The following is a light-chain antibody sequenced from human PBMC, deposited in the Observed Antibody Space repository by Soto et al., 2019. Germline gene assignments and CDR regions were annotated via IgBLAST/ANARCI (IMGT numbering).Light chain of an antibody. Sequence: AIQMTQSPSSLSASVGDRVTITCRASQGIRNDLGWYQQKPGKAPKLLIYAASSLQRGVPSRFSGSGAGTDFTLTISSLQPEDFATYFFLEDYIHPRTFGQGTKVEIK. CDR2: AAS. J-gene: IGKJ1*01. V-gene: IGKV1-6*01. CDR3: LEDYIHPRT. CDR1: QGIRND.